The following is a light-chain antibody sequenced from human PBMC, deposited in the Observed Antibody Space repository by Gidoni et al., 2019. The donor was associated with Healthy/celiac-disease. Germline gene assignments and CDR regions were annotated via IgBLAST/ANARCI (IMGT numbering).Light chain of an antibody. Sequence: DIQMTQSPSSPSASVGDRVTITCRASQSISSYLNWYQQKPGKAPQLLIYAASSLQSGVPSRFSGSGSGTDFTPTISILQPEDFATYYCQQSYSTPITFGQGTRLEIK. CDR2: AAS. CDR1: QSISSY. CDR3: QQSYSTPIT. J-gene: IGKJ5*01. V-gene: IGKV1-39*01.